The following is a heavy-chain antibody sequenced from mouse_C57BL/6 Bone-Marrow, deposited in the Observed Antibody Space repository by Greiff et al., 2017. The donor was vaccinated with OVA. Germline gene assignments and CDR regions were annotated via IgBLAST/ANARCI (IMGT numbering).Heavy chain of an antibody. J-gene: IGHJ4*01. D-gene: IGHD1-2*01. CDR1: GFSFTSYA. CDR3: ARMSLLLSAMDY. V-gene: IGHV2-9-1*01. CDR2: IWPGGGT. Sequence: QVQLKESGPGLVAPSQCLSITCTVSGFSFTSYAISWVRQPPGKGLEWLGVIWPGGGTNYNSALKYSLSISKDNSKSQVFLKMSSLQTDDTARYYCARMSLLLSAMDYWGQGTSVTVSS.